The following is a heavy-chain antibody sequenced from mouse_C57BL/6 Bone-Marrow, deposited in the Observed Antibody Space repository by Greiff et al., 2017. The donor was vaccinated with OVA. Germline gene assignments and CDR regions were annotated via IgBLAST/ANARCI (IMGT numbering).Heavy chain of an antibody. D-gene: IGHD3-2*02. CDR2: ISNGGGSP. CDR1: GFTFSDYY. J-gene: IGHJ4*01. Sequence: EVMLVESGGGLVQPGGSLKLSCAASGFTFSDYYMYWVRQTPEKRLEWVAYISNGGGSPYYPDTVKGRFTISRDNAKNTLYLQMSRLKSEDTAMYYCARKGSSAHYYAMDYWGQGTSVTVSS. V-gene: IGHV5-12*01. CDR3: ARKGSSAHYYAMDY.